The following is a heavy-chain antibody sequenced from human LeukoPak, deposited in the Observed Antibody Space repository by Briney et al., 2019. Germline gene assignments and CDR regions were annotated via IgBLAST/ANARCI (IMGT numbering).Heavy chain of an antibody. D-gene: IGHD3-10*01. CDR1: GDSVSSNDAA. V-gene: IGHV6-1*01. Sequence: SQTLSLTCAISGDSVSSNDAAWNWIRQSPSRGLEWLGGTFYRSKWYYDSAVSVKSRITINPDTSKNQFSLQLNSVTPEDTAVYYCARVNTLVRGTRNPFDYWGRGTLVTVSS. J-gene: IGHJ4*02. CDR2: TFYRSKWYY. CDR3: ARVNTLVRGTRNPFDY.